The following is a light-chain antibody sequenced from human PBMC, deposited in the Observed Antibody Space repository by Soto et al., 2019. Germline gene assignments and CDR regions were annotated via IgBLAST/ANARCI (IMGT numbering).Light chain of an antibody. Sequence: QSALTQPASVSGSPGQSITISCTGTSSDIGGYNYVSWYQQHPGRAPKLMIYEVSYRPSGVSNRFSGSKSGNTASLTISGLQAEDEADYYCSSYTCSSTLVFGGGTKVTVL. V-gene: IGLV2-14*01. CDR2: EVS. CDR3: SSYTCSSTLV. J-gene: IGLJ2*01. CDR1: SSDIGGYNY.